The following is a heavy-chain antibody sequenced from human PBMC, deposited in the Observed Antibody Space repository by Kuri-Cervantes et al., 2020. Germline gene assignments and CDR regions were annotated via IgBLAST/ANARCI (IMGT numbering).Heavy chain of an antibody. Sequence: SGPTLVKPTQTLTLTCTFSGFSLSTSGVGMDWIRQPPGKALEWLARIDWDDDKFYSTSLKTRLTISKDTSKNQVVLTMTNMDPVETATYYCARSLMITFGGVIAFDAFDIWGQGTMVTVSS. V-gene: IGHV2-70D*14. CDR2: IDWDDDK. CDR1: GFSLSTSGVG. J-gene: IGHJ3*02. CDR3: ARSLMITFGGVIAFDAFDI. D-gene: IGHD3-16*02.